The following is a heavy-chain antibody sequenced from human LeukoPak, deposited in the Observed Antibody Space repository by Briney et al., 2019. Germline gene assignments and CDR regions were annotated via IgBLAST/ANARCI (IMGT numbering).Heavy chain of an antibody. CDR3: ATHGYSSGWYYRFDYYYGMDV. CDR2: ISSSSSYI. CDR1: EFTFSSYS. J-gene: IGHJ6*04. V-gene: IGHV3-21*04. Sequence: GGSLRLSCAASEFTFSSYSMNWVRQAPGKGLEWVSSISSSSSYIYYADSVKGRFTISRDNAKNSLYLQMNSLRAEDTAVYYCATHGYSSGWYYRFDYYYGMDVWGKGTTVTVSS. D-gene: IGHD6-19*01.